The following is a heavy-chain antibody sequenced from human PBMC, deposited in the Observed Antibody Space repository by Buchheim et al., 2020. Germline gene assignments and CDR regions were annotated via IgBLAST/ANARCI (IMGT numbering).Heavy chain of an antibody. J-gene: IGHJ6*02. V-gene: IGHV3-30*18. D-gene: IGHD3-3*01. CDR3: AKGALTIFGVVTPRRYYGMDV. Sequence: QVQLVESGGGVVQPGRSLRLSCAASGFTFSSYGMHWVRQAPGKGLEWVAVISYDGSNKYYADSVKGRFTISRDNSKNPLYLQMNSLRAEDTAVYYCAKGALTIFGVVTPRRYYGMDVWGQGTT. CDR2: ISYDGSNK. CDR1: GFTFSSYG.